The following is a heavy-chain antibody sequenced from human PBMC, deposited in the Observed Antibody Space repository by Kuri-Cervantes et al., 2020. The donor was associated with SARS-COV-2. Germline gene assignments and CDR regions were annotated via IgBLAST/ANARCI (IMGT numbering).Heavy chain of an antibody. V-gene: IGHV3-21*01. J-gene: IGHJ3*02. Sequence: GESLKISCAASGFAFSNFTLNWVRQAPGKGLEWVSSIGSSRGSKYFADSVKGRFTISRDNAKNSLYLQMNSLRAEDTAVYYCAILGYCSSTSCAPDAFDIWGQGTMVTVSS. CDR3: AILGYCSSTSCAPDAFDI. CDR2: IGSSRGSK. CDR1: GFAFSNFT. D-gene: IGHD2-2*01.